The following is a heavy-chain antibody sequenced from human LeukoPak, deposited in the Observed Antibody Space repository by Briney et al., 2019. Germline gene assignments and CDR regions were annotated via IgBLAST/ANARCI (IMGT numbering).Heavy chain of an antibody. V-gene: IGHV3-21*01. Sequence: GGSLRLSCAASGFTFSSYSMNWVRQALGKGLEWVSSISSSSSYLYYADSVKGRFTISRDNAKNSLYLQMNSLRAEDTAVYYCARDITIRMVPFDYWGQGTLVTVSS. CDR2: ISSSSSYL. CDR1: GFTFSSYS. CDR3: ARDITIRMVPFDY. J-gene: IGHJ4*02. D-gene: IGHD1-20*01.